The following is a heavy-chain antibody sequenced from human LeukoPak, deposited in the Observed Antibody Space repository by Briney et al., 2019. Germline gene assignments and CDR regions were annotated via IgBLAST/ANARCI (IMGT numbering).Heavy chain of an antibody. CDR2: INHSGST. J-gene: IGHJ6*03. CDR3: ARDLWWGAGSTSLKNPDYYYYMDV. D-gene: IGHD2-2*01. CDR1: GGSFSGYY. V-gene: IGHV4-34*01. Sequence: PSETLSLTCAVYGGSFSGYYWSWIRQPPGKGLEWIGEINHSGSTNYNPSLKSRVTISVDTSKNQFSLKLSSVTAADTAVYYCARDLWWGAGSTSLKNPDYYYYMDVWGKGTTVTVSS.